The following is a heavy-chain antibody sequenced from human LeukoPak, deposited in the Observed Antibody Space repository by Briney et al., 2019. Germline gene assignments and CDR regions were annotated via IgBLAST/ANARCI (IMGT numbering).Heavy chain of an antibody. CDR1: GGTFSSYA. J-gene: IGHJ4*02. Sequence: EASVKVSCKASGGTFSSYAIRWVRQAPGQGLEWMGRIIPILGIANYAQKFQGRVTITADKSTSTAYMELSSLRSEDTAVYYCANTPRTNIARTNYFDYWGQGTLVTVSS. CDR3: ANTPRTNIARTNYFDY. CDR2: IIPILGIA. D-gene: IGHD6-13*01. V-gene: IGHV1-69*04.